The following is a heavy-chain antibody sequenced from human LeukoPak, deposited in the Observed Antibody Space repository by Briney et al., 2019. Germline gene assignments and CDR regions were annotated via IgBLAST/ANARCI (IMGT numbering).Heavy chain of an antibody. CDR2: ISYDGSNK. V-gene: IGHV3-30*04. J-gene: IGHJ4*02. Sequence: PGGSLRLSCAASGFTFSSYAMHWVRQAPGKGLEWVAVISYDGSNKYYADSVKGRFTISRDNSKNTLYLQMNSLRAEDTAVYYCARSPVPSVAGRDYWGQGTLVTVSS. CDR1: GFTFSSYA. D-gene: IGHD6-19*01. CDR3: ARSPVPSVAGRDY.